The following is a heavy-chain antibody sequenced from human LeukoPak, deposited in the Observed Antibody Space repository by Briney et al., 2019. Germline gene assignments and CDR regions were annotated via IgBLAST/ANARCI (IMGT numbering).Heavy chain of an antibody. CDR1: GGSIRSSYYY. J-gene: IGHJ2*01. D-gene: IGHD7-27*01. Sequence: SETLSLTCTVSGGSIRSSYYYWGWIRQPPGKGLEWIGSIYDSGSTYYNPSLKSRVTISVDTSKNQFSLKLSSVTAADTAVYYCARGLTGDLEDWYFDLWGRGTLVTVSS. CDR2: IYDSGST. V-gene: IGHV4-39*07. CDR3: ARGLTGDLEDWYFDL.